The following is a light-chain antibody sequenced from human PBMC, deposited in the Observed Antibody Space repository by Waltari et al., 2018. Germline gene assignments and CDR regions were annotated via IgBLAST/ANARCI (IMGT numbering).Light chain of an antibody. CDR2: WAS. Sequence: DIVMTQSPDSLAVSLGERATISCKSRRSVLYSSNNKNYLAWYQQKPGQPPKLLIYWASTRESGVPDRFSGRGSGGGFTLTISSLQAEDVAVYYCQQYYTTPPWTFGQGTKVEIK. CDR1: RSVLYSSNNKNY. J-gene: IGKJ1*01. CDR3: QQYYTTPPWT. V-gene: IGKV4-1*01.